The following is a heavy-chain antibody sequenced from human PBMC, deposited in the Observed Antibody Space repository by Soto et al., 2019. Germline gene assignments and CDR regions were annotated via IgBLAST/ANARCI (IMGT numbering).Heavy chain of an antibody. V-gene: IGHV1-69*06. CDR1: GGTFASYS. D-gene: IGHD6-25*01. CDR3: ARDLVDLFGYMDE. J-gene: IGHJ6*02. CDR2: IIPLLKTV. Sequence: QEELVQSGAEVQKPGSSVNVSCKASGGTFASYSITWVRQAPGQRLEWMGEIIPLLKTVNYAQKFQGRVTITGDRSTSTVYMALSRLISYDTAVYYRARDLVDLFGYMDEWGQGTTVTVS.